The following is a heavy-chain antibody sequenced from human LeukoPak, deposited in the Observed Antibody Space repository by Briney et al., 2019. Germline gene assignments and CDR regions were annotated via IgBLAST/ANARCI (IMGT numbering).Heavy chain of an antibody. D-gene: IGHD6-19*01. J-gene: IGHJ4*02. CDR2: IYSGGST. CDR1: GFTVSSNY. Sequence: PGGSLRLSCAASGFTVSSNYMSWVRQAPGKGLEWVTVIYSGGSTYYADSVKGRFTISRDNSKNTLYLRMNSLRAEDTAVYYCARDGTGWFFDYWGQGTLVTVSS. CDR3: ARDGTGWFFDY. V-gene: IGHV3-53*05.